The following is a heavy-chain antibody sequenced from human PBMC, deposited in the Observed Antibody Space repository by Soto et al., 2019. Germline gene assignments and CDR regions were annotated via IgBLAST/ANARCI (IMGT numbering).Heavy chain of an antibody. CDR3: AREKGSPMIYWYFDL. Sequence: QEQLVQSGAEVKKPGSSVKVSCKAAGGTFSDFAITWVRQAPGQGLEWMGGVIPSCGTANYAQKFQGRVTFTSDTSTRTAYMDLSSLRSEDTAVYYCAREKGSPMIYWYFDLWGRGTLVTLSS. CDR2: VIPSCGTA. V-gene: IGHV1-69*06. J-gene: IGHJ2*01. D-gene: IGHD3-16*01. CDR1: GGTFSDFA.